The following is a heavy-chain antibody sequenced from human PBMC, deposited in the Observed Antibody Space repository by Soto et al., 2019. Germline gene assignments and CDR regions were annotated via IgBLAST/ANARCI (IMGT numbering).Heavy chain of an antibody. V-gene: IGHV4-59*01. J-gene: IGHJ6*02. Sequence: SETLSLTCTVPGGSIGSYYWSWIRQPPGKGLEWIGYIYYSGSTNYNPSLKSRVTISVDTSKNQFSLKLSSVTAADTAVYYCARDRSRLLPNYYYYYYGMDVWGQGTTVT. CDR2: IYYSGST. D-gene: IGHD3-22*01. CDR3: ARDRSRLLPNYYYYYYGMDV. CDR1: GGSIGSYY.